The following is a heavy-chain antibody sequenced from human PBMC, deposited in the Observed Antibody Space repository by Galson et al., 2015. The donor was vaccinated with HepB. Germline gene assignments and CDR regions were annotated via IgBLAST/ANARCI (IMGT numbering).Heavy chain of an antibody. CDR1: GYTFTGYY. D-gene: IGHD3-22*01. CDR3: ARVGEVVPAARAGYYDSSGYPDAFDI. CDR2: INPNSGGT. Sequence: SVKVSCKASGYTFTGYYMHWVRQAPGQGLEWMGWINPNSGGTNYAQKFQGRVTMTRDTSISTAYMELSRLRSDDTAVYYCARVGEVVPAARAGYYDSSGYPDAFDIWGQGTMVTVSS. J-gene: IGHJ3*02. V-gene: IGHV1-2*02.